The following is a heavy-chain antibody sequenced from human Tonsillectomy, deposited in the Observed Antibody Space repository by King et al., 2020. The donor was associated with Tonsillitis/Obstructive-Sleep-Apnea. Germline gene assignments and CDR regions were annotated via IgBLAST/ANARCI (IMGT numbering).Heavy chain of an antibody. J-gene: IGHJ3*02. V-gene: IGHV5-10-1*01. Sequence: QLVQSGAEVKKPGESLRISCQGSGYSFTTYWIFWVRQMPGKGLEWMGRIDPSDSYTNYSPSFQGHVTLSVDKSISTAYLQWSSLKASDTAIYYCARAVFRLSGSYYLRDAFDIWGQGTMVSVSS. CDR1: GYSFTTYW. CDR3: ARAVFRLSGSYYLRDAFDI. CDR2: IDPSDSYT. D-gene: IGHD3-10*01.